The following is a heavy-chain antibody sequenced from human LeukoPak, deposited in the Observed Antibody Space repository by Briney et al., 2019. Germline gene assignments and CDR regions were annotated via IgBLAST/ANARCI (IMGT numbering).Heavy chain of an antibody. Sequence: GGSLRLSCAASGFTFSDYYMSWIRQAPGKGLEWVSYIGSSGSTIYYADSVKGRFTISRDNAKNSLYLQMNSLRAGDTAVYYCARAAYSSTWYSRYFDLWGRGTLVTVSS. V-gene: IGHV3-11*04. D-gene: IGHD6-13*01. CDR2: IGSSGSTI. CDR1: GFTFSDYY. CDR3: ARAAYSSTWYSRYFDL. J-gene: IGHJ2*01.